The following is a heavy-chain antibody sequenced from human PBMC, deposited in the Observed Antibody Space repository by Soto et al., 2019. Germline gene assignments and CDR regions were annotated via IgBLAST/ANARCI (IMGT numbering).Heavy chain of an antibody. CDR2: FYYSGST. V-gene: IGHV4-39*01. CDR3: ASLRFLEWLSSVYYYGMDV. CDR1: GGSISSSNYY. J-gene: IGHJ6*02. D-gene: IGHD3-3*01. Sequence: SETRSLTCTVSGGSISSSNYYWGWIRQPPGKGLEWIGSFYYSGSTYYNPSLKSRVTISVDTSKNQFSPKLNSVTAADTAVYYCASLRFLEWLSSVYYYGMDVWGQGTTVT.